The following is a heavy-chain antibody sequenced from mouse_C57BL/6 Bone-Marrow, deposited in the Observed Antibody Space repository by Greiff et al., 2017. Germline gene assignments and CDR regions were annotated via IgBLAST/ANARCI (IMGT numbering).Heavy chain of an antibody. D-gene: IGHD2-5*01. CDR1: GYIFTDYN. CDR3: ATMDSNYTWFAY. V-gene: IGHV1-18*01. Sequence: VQLKQSGPELVKPGASVKIPCKASGYIFTDYNMDWVKQSHGKSLEWIGDINPNNGGTIYNQKFKGKATLTVDKSSSTAYMELRSLTSEDTAVYYCATMDSNYTWFAYWGQGTLVTVSA. J-gene: IGHJ3*01. CDR2: INPNNGGT.